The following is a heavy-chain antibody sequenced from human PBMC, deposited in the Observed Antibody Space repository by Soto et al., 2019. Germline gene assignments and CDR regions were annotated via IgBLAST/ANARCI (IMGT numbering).Heavy chain of an antibody. CDR2: YYYSGTT. V-gene: IGHV4-39*01. CDR1: GASISVHSYY. CDR3: TRRYNWNGNYFDP. D-gene: IGHD1-20*01. J-gene: IGHJ5*02. Sequence: SETLSLTCTVSGASISVHSYYWPWISQPPGKGLEWIGSYYYSGTTYFNPSLKSRATISVDTSKTQLSLRPTSVTAADTPVYYCTRRYNWNGNYFDPGGPGAVVTVAS.